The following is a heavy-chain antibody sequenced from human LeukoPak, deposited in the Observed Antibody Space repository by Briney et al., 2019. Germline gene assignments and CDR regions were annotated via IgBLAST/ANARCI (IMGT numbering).Heavy chain of an antibody. CDR3: ARGPVLGYSYGFYFDY. V-gene: IGHV4-34*01. CDR1: GGSFSGYY. J-gene: IGHJ4*02. CDR2: INHSGST. Sequence: SETLSLTCAVYGGSFSGYYWSWIRQPPGKGLEWIGEINHSGSTNYNPSLKSRVTISVDTSKNKFSLKLSSVTAADTAVYYCARGPVLGYSYGFYFDYWGQGTLVTVSS. D-gene: IGHD5-18*01.